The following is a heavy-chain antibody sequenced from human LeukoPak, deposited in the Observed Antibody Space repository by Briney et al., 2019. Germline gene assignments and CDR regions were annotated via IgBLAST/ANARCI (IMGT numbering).Heavy chain of an antibody. CDR3: ARVREWIQLWTTKVYYYGMDV. Sequence: GGSLRLSCAASGFTFSSHWMHWVRQAPGKGLVWVSRINGDGSNTTYADSVKGRFTISRDNAKNTLYLQMNSLRAEDTAVYYCARVREWIQLWTTKVYYYGMDVWGQGTTVTVSS. CDR2: INGDGSNT. CDR1: GFTFSSHW. V-gene: IGHV3-74*03. J-gene: IGHJ6*02. D-gene: IGHD5-18*01.